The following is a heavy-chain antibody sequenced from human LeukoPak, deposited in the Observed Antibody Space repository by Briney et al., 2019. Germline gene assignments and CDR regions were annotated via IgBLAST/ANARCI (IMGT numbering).Heavy chain of an antibody. J-gene: IGHJ6*02. CDR2: IIPIFGTA. D-gene: IGHD2-15*01. CDR1: GYTFTGYY. CDR3: ARTGVAAAVDGMDV. V-gene: IGHV1-69*13. Sequence: SVKVSCKASGYTFTGYYMHWVRQAPGQGLEWMGGIIPIFGTANYAQKFQGRVTITADESTSTAYMELSSLRSEDTAVYYCARTGVAAAVDGMDVWGQGTTVTVSS.